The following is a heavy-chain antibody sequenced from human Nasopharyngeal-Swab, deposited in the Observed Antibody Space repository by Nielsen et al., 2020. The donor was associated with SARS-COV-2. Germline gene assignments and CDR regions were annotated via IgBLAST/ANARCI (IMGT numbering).Heavy chain of an antibody. Sequence: TLSLTCTVSGGSISSGGYYWSWIRQHPGKGLEWIGYIYYSGSTYYNPSLKSRVTISVDTSKNQFSLKLSSVTAADTAVYYCARISAMVMGYTDYRGQGTLVTVSS. CDR2: IYYSGST. J-gene: IGHJ4*02. CDR3: ARISAMVMGYTDY. D-gene: IGHD5-18*01. V-gene: IGHV4-31*03. CDR1: GGSISSGGYY.